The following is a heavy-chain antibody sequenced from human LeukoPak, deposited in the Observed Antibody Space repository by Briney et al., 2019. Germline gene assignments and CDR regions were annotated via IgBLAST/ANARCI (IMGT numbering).Heavy chain of an antibody. Sequence: GASVNVSCKTSGYPFTTWEINWVRQAAGQGLEWMGGVHPNSGNTAYAQKLPGRVTMNRDPSITTAYMAVSGLRSDDTAVYFCARGPRNDPWGQGTLVTVSS. CDR3: ARGPRNDP. V-gene: IGHV1-8*01. D-gene: IGHD1-14*01. CDR2: VHPNSGNT. CDR1: GYPFTTWE. J-gene: IGHJ5*02.